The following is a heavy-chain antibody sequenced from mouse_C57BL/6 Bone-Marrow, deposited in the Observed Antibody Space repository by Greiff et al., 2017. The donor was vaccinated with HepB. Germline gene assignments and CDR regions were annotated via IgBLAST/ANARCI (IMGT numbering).Heavy chain of an antibody. CDR3: ARRGTTVVATDFDY. J-gene: IGHJ2*01. V-gene: IGHV1-64*01. CDR2: IHPNSGST. Sequence: QVQLQQPGAELVKPGASVKLSCKASGYTFTSYWMHWVKQRPGQGLEWIGMIHPNSGSTNYNEKFKSKATLTVDKSSSTAYMQLSSLTSEDSAVYYCARRGTTVVATDFDYWGQGTTLTVSS. CDR1: GYTFTSYW. D-gene: IGHD1-1*01.